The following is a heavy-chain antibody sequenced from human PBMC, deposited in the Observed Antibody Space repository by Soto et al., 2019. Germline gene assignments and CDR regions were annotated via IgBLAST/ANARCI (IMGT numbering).Heavy chain of an antibody. Sequence: EVQLLESGGGLVQPGGSLRLSCAASGFTFSSYAMSWVRQAPGKGLEWVSAISGSGGSTYYADSVKGRFTISRDNSKNTLYLQMNSLGAEDTAGYNCAKVRGLYYYDGMDVWGEGTTVTVSS. CDR2: ISGSGGST. CDR1: GFTFSSYA. CDR3: AKVRGLYYYDGMDV. V-gene: IGHV3-23*01. J-gene: IGHJ6*04. D-gene: IGHD3-22*01.